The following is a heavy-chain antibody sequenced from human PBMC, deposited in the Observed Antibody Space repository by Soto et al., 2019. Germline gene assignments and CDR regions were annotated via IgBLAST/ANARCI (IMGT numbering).Heavy chain of an antibody. Sequence: GGSLRLSCAASGFTFSSYAMYWVRQAPGKGLEWVSALSGSGVSTYYADSVKGRFTISRDNSKNTLYMQMNSLRADDTAVYYCAKGGGDTAMVLGMDVWGQGTTVTVSS. CDR1: GFTFSSYA. J-gene: IGHJ6*02. D-gene: IGHD5-18*01. CDR3: AKGGGDTAMVLGMDV. V-gene: IGHV3-23*01. CDR2: LSGSGVST.